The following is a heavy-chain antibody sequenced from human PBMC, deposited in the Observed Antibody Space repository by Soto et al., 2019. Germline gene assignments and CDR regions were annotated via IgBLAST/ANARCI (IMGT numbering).Heavy chain of an antibody. CDR2: INHSRST. CDR1: GWSFSGYY. CDR3: ARGVSSVACYYYYYYCLDV. Sequence: XETLSLTCSVYGWSFSGYYCSWMRQHPGKRLDWIGEINHSRSTNYNPSLKSRVTISVDASKNQFSLKLSSGTVADTAVYYCARGVSSVACYYYYYYCLDVWGQGATVTVSS. D-gene: IGHD2-15*01. J-gene: IGHJ6*02. V-gene: IGHV4-34*01.